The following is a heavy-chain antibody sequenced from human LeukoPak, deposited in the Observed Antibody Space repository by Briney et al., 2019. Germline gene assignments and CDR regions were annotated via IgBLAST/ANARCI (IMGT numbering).Heavy chain of an antibody. CDR3: ARGINYDFWSGYYFDY. Sequence: VKVSCKASGYTFTGYHMHWVRQAPGQGLEWMGWINPNSGGTNYAQKFQGRVTMTRDTSISTAYMELSRLRSDDTAVYYCARGINYDFWSGYYFDYWGQGTLVTVSS. CDR2: INPNSGGT. CDR1: GYTFTGYH. J-gene: IGHJ4*02. V-gene: IGHV1-2*02. D-gene: IGHD3-3*01.